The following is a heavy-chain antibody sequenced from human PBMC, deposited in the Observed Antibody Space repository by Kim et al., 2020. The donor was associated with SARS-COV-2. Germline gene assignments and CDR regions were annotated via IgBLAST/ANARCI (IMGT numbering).Heavy chain of an antibody. V-gene: IGHV1-3*01. CDR1: GYTFTSYC. J-gene: IGHJ4*02. Sequence: ASVKVSCKASGYTFTSYCLHWVRQAPGQSLEWMGWIDVAKTNTHYSENFQGRVTISRDTSATTVYIELSSLRSEDTAVYYCARDGRSVDYYFDYWGQGTLVTVSS. CDR2: IDVAKTNT. CDR3: ARDGRSVDYYFDY.